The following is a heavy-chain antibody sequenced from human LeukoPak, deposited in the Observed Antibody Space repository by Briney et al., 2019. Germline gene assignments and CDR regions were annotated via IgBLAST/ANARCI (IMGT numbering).Heavy chain of an antibody. Sequence: GGSLRLSCAASGFTFSSYAIHWVRQAPGKGLEWVAVISYDGSNKYYADSVKGRFTISRDNSKNTLYLQMNSLRAEDTAVYYCAKYKVAARTHYYYYGMDVWGQGTTVTVSS. V-gene: IGHV3-30-3*02. J-gene: IGHJ6*02. CDR1: GFTFSSYA. CDR2: ISYDGSNK. D-gene: IGHD6-6*01. CDR3: AKYKVAARTHYYYYGMDV.